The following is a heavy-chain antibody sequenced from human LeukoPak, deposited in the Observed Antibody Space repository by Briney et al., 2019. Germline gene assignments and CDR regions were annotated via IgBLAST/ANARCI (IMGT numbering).Heavy chain of an antibody. CDR3: ARPRLTTGLYAFDI. CDR1: GGSISSSSYY. CDR2: IYYSGST. D-gene: IGHD4-17*01. Sequence: KTSETLSLTCTVSGGSISSSSYYWGWIRQPPGKGLEWIGSIYYSGSTYYNPSLKSRVTISVGTSKNQFSLKLSSVTDADTAVYYCARPRLTTGLYAFDIWGQGTMVTVSS. J-gene: IGHJ3*02. V-gene: IGHV4-39*01.